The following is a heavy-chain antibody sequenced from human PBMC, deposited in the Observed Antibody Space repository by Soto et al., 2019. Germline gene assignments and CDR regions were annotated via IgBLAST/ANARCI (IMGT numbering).Heavy chain of an antibody. V-gene: IGHV3-9*01. CDR3: AKEVNSDRLPTIRQDYFDY. J-gene: IGHJ4*02. CDR2: ISWNSGSI. Sequence: GGSLRLSCAASGFTFDDYAMHWVRQAPGKGLEWVSGISWNSGSIGYADSVKGRFTISRDNAKNSLYLQMNSLRAEDTALYYCAKEVNSDRLPTIRQDYFDYWGQGTLVTVSS. CDR1: GFTFDDYA. D-gene: IGHD5-12*01.